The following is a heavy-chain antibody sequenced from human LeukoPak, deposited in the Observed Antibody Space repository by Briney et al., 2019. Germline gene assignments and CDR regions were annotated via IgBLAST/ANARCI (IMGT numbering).Heavy chain of an antibody. CDR2: ISYDGSNK. V-gene: IGHV3-30-3*01. CDR3: ATWTGITPY. D-gene: IGHD1-20*01. CDR1: GFTFNSYA. J-gene: IGHJ4*02. Sequence: PGGSLRLSCAASGFTFNSYAMHWVRQAPGKGLEWVAVISYDGSNKYYADSVKGRFTISRDNSKNTLYLQMNSLRVEDTAVYYCATWTGITPYWGQGTLVTVSS.